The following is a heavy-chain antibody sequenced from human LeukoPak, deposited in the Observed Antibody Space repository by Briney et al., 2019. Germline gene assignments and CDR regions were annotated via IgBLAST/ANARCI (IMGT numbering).Heavy chain of an antibody. CDR2: ISSTSSYI. D-gene: IGHD6-19*01. Sequence: PGGSLRLSCAASGFTFSDYYMSWIRQAPGKGLGWVSYISSTSSYINYADSVKGRFTISRDNAKNSLFLQMNSLRAEDTAVYYCARVSQWLVPYWGQGTLVTVSS. CDR3: ARVSQWLVPY. V-gene: IGHV3-11*05. CDR1: GFTFSDYY. J-gene: IGHJ4*02.